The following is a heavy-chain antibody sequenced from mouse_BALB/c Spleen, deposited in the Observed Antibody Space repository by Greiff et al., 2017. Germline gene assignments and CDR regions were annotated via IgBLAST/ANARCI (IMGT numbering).Heavy chain of an antibody. CDR2: ISYSGST. CDR1: GYSITSDYA. CDR3: ARSNYYGSSSYYFDY. D-gene: IGHD1-1*01. V-gene: IGHV3-2*02. Sequence: VQLQQSGPGLVKPSQSLSLTCTVTGYSITSDYAWNWIRQFPGNKLEWMGYISYSGSTSYNPSLKSRISITRDTSKNQFFLQLNSVTTEDTATYYCARSNYYGSSSYYFDYWGQGTTLTVSS. J-gene: IGHJ2*01.